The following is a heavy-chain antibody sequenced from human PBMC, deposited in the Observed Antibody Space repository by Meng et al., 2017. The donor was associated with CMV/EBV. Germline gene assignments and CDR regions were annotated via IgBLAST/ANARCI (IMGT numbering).Heavy chain of an antibody. Sequence: CKASGGTFSSYAISWVRQAPGQGLEWMGGIIPIFGTANYAQKFQGRVTITTDESTSTAYMELSSLRSEDTAVYYCAREWGSSTNWFDPWAREPWSPSPQ. CDR3: AREWGSSTNWFDP. V-gene: IGHV1-69*05. CDR2: IIPIFGTA. J-gene: IGHJ5*02. D-gene: IGHD6-13*01. CDR1: GGTFSSYA.